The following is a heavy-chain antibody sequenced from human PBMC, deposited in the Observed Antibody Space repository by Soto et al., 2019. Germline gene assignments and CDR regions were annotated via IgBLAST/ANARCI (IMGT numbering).Heavy chain of an antibody. CDR2: INPNSGGT. CDR1: GYTFSGYY. CDR3: ARSLTEGYCTITGCYTRPLYGMDV. V-gene: IGHV1-2*02. J-gene: IGHJ6*02. D-gene: IGHD2-2*02. Sequence: ASVKVSCKASGYTFSGYYIHWLRQAPGQGLEWMGWINPNSGGTNYAQKFQGRVTVTRDTPASTAYMELSRLTSDDTAVYYCARSLTEGYCTITGCYTRPLYGMDVWGQGTTVTVSS.